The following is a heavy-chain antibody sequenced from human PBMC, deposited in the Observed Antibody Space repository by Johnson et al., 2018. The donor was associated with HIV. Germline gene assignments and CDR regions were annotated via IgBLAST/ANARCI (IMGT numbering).Heavy chain of an antibody. J-gene: IGHJ3*02. CDR1: GFTFNSYG. V-gene: IGHV3-33*05. CDR3: AKEQTPHLGAAGDDAFDI. CDR2: ITWDGGST. D-gene: IGHD6-13*01. Sequence: QVQLVESGGLVVQPGGSLRLSCAASGFTFNSYGMHWVRQAPGKGLEWVAGITWDGGSTDYADSVKGRFTISRDNSKNTLYLQMNSLRAEDTAVYYCAKEQTPHLGAAGDDAFDIWGQGTMVTVSS.